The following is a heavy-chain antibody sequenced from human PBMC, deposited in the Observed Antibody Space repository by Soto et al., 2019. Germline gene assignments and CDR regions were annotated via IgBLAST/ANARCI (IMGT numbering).Heavy chain of an antibody. CDR1: GYSFTNYW. CDR2: IHPGDSDT. J-gene: IGHJ5*02. CDR3: ARHNRYSSTWFEGWFDP. Sequence: PGASLKISCKGSGYSFTNYWVGWVRQMPGKGLEWMGIIHPGDSDTRYSPSFQGQVTISADKSISTAYLQWSSLKASDSAMYYCARHNRYSSTWFEGWFDPWGQGTLVTVSS. V-gene: IGHV5-51*01. D-gene: IGHD6-13*01.